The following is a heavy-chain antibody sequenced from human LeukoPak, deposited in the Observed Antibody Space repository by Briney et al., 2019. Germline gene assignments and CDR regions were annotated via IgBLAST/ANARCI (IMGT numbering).Heavy chain of an antibody. J-gene: IGHJ4*02. CDR3: ARHHTQYPEYFDY. D-gene: IGHD2-2*02. CDR1: GGSISSYY. Sequence: SETLSLTCTVSGGSISSYYWSWIRQPPGKGLEWIGYIYYSGSTNYNPSLKSRVTISVDTSKNQFSLKLSSVTAAVTAVYYCARHHTQYPEYFDYWGQGTLVTVSS. V-gene: IGHV4-59*08. CDR2: IYYSGST.